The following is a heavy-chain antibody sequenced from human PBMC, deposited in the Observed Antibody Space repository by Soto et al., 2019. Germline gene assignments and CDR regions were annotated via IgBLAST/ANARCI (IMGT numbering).Heavy chain of an antibody. J-gene: IGHJ4*02. Sequence: QVQLQESGPGLVKPSQTLSLSCTVSGGSISSGGYYWSWIRQHPGKGLESIGYIYYSGSTYYNPCLKSRVTISVDTSKNQFSLKLSSVTAADTAVYYCARARNRYYGYYKASFFDYWGQGTLVTVSS. V-gene: IGHV4-31*03. CDR3: ARARNRYYGYYKASFFDY. CDR1: GGSISSGGYY. CDR2: IYYSGST. D-gene: IGHD4-17*01.